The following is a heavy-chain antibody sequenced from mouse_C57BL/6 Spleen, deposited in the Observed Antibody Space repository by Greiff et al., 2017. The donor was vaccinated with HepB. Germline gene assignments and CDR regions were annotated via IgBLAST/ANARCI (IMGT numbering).Heavy chain of an antibody. J-gene: IGHJ4*01. CDR3: ARYVLDYYAMDY. CDR1: GYAFSSSW. CDR2: IYPGDGDT. Sequence: LQESGPELVKPGASVKISCKASGYAFSSSWMNWVKQRPGKGLEWIGRIYPGDGDTNYNGKFKGKATLTADKSSSTAYMQLSSLTSEDSAVYFCARYVLDYYAMDYWGQGTSVTVSS. V-gene: IGHV1-82*01.